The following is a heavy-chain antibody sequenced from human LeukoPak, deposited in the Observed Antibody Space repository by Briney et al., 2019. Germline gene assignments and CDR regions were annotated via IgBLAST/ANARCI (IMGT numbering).Heavy chain of an antibody. D-gene: IGHD6-13*01. J-gene: IGHJ4*02. CDR3: ARGQQRYYFDY. V-gene: IGHV3-53*01. CDR1: GFTVSSNY. CDR2: IYSGGST. Sequence: GGSLRLSCAASGFTVSSNYMSWVRQAPGKGLEWVSVIYSGGSTYYADSVKGRFTISRDNSKNTLYLQMNSLRAEDTAVYYCARGQQRYYFDYWGQGTLVTVSS.